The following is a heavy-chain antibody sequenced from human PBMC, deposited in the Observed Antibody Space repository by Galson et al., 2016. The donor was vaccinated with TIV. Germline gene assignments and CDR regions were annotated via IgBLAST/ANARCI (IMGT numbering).Heavy chain of an antibody. J-gene: IGHJ3*01. CDR1: GFTFEDHA. D-gene: IGHD3-10*01. V-gene: IGHV3-9*01. Sequence: SLRLSCAASGFTFEDHAMHWVRQIPGRGLEWVSHISWNSGKLGYADSVNGRFTISRDNDKNSVYLQMNRLRLEDTALYYCSRDRLWSGDNEPFDLWGQGTVVTVS. CDR3: SRDRLWSGDNEPFDL. CDR2: ISWNSGKL.